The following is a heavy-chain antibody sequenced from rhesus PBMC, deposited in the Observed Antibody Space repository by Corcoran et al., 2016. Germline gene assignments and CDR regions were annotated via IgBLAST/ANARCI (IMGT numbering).Heavy chain of an antibody. V-gene: IGHV4-122*02. Sequence: QVQLQESGPGLVKPSETLSLTCAVSGGSISSGYYYWSWIRQPPGKGLEWLGYITSSGSTSYNTSPKSRVIISRDTSKNQCSLKLSSVTAVDTAVYYCARDQRGAPFDYWGQGVLVTVSS. CDR1: GGSISSGYYY. CDR2: ITSSGST. J-gene: IGHJ4*01. CDR3: ARDQRGAPFDY. D-gene: IGHD3-34*01.